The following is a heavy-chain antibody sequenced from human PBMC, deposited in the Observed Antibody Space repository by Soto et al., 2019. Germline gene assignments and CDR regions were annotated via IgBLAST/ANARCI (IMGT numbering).Heavy chain of an antibody. CDR1: GYTLTELS. V-gene: IGHV1-24*01. Sequence: ASVKVSCKVSGYTLTELSMHWVRQAPGKGLEWMGGFDPEDGETIYAQKFQGRVTMTEDTSTDTAYMELSSLRSEDTAVYYCAMTDSSGYYSTHAFDIWDQGTMVTVSS. CDR2: FDPEDGET. CDR3: AMTDSSGYYSTHAFDI. D-gene: IGHD3-22*01. J-gene: IGHJ3*02.